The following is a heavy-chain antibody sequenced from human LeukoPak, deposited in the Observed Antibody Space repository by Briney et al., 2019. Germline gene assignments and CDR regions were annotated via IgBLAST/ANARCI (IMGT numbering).Heavy chain of an antibody. D-gene: IGHD2/OR15-2a*01. CDR2: INAGNGNT. CDR1: GYTFTSYA. CDR3: ACAIGTGYYYYYGMDV. J-gene: IGHJ6*02. Sequence: ASVKVSCKASGYTFTSYAMHWVRQAPGQRLEWMGWINAGNGNTKYSQKFQGRVTITRDTSASTAYMELSSLRSEDTAVYYCACAIGTGYYYYYGMDVWGLGTTVTVSS. V-gene: IGHV1-3*01.